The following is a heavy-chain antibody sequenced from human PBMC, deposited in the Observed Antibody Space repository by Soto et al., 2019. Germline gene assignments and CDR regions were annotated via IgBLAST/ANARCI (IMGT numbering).Heavy chain of an antibody. D-gene: IGHD3-3*01. Sequence: QERLVQSGAEVRKPGSSVKVSCKVTGGTSTRYAINWVRQAPGQGLEWMGGIVPMFGTSKYAQKFQGRVTITADTSTNIAYMELRSLRAEDTAVYYCNRGSEYDFLSGYLWGQGTLVSVSS. J-gene: IGHJ4*02. CDR2: IVPMFGTS. V-gene: IGHV1-69*06. CDR3: NRGSEYDFLSGYL. CDR1: GGTSTRYA.